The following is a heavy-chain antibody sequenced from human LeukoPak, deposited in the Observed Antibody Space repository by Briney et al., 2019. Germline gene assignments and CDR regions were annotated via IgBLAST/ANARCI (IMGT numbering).Heavy chain of an antibody. V-gene: IGHV7-4-1*02. D-gene: IGHD5-18*01. CDR1: GYTFTSYG. CDR2: INTKTGNP. Sequence: ASVKVSCKASGYTFTSYGISWVRQAPGQGLEWMGWINTKTGNPAYAQGFTGRFVFSLDTSVSTAYLQISSLKVEDTAVHYCAQDTSTDVFNYWGQGTLVTVSS. J-gene: IGHJ4*02. CDR3: AQDTSTDVFNY.